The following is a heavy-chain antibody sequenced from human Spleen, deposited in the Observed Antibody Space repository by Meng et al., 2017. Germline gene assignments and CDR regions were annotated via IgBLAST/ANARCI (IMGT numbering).Heavy chain of an antibody. CDR2: IYHSGST. J-gene: IGHJ5*02. V-gene: IGHV4-30-4*01. CDR3: VYFWSGYFT. Sequence: QVQLQEAGPGLVKPSQNPSLTCTVSGGFISSGDYYWKLIRQPPGKGLEWIGHIYHSGSTQYNPSLKSRLTISVDTSKNQISLRLSSVIAADTAVYYCVYFWSGYFTSGQGTLVTVSS. CDR1: GGFISSGDYY. D-gene: IGHD3-3*01.